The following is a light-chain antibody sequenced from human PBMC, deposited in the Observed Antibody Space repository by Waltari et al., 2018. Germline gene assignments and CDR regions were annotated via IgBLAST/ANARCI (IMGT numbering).Light chain of an antibody. J-gene: IGLJ3*02. CDR1: SSNIGINT. V-gene: IGLV1-44*01. Sequence: QSVLTQPPLASGTPGQRVTISCSGNSSNIGINTVTWYQQLPGTAPKLLLYANYHRPSGVPDRCSASQSDTSASLAISGLQSEDEADYFCATWDDSLNGRVFGGGTKLAVL. CDR3: ATWDDSLNGRV. CDR2: ANY.